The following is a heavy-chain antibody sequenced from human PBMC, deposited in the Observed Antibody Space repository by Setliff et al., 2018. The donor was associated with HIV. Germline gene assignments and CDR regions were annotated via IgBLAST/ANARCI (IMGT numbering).Heavy chain of an antibody. J-gene: IGHJ4*02. V-gene: IGHV4-34*12. Sequence: TLSLTCAVYGGSLSGYYWSWIRQPPGKGLKWIGEIIHSGSTNYNPSLKSRVTISVDTSKNQFSLKLSSVTAADTAVYYCARRSGWSEDYWGQGTLVTVSS. D-gene: IGHD6-19*01. CDR1: GGSLSGYY. CDR3: ARRSGWSEDY. CDR2: IIHSGST.